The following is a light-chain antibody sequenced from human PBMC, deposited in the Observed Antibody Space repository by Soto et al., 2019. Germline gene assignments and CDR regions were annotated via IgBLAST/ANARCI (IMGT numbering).Light chain of an antibody. CDR3: QVWDSSSDHVV. J-gene: IGLJ2*01. CDR2: YDN. V-gene: IGLV3-21*04. Sequence: SYELTQPPSVSVAPGETARVTCGENNIGGKSVHWYLQRPGQAPVLLIYYDNDRPSGIPERFSGSNSGNTATLTITGVEAGDEADYFCQVWDSSSDHVVFGGGTKLTVL. CDR1: NIGGKS.